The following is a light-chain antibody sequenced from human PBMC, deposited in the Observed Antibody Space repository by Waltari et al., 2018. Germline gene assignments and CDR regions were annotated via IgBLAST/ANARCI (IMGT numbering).Light chain of an antibody. Sequence: HSALTQPASVSGSPGQSITISCTGTSSDVGGYNYVSWYQQHPGKAPKFMIFDVSNRPSGVSSRFSGSKSGNTASLTISGLQAEDEADYYCSSYVSSDTLELFGGGTSLTVL. CDR1: SSDVGGYNY. J-gene: IGLJ2*01. CDR2: DVS. V-gene: IGLV2-14*03. CDR3: SSYVSSDTLEL.